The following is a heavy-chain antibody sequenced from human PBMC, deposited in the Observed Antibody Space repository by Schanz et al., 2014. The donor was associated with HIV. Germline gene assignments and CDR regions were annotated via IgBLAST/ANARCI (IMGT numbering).Heavy chain of an antibody. Sequence: EVQLLDSGGGLVQPGGSLRLSCVASGFTFSRYWMTWVRQAPGKGLEWVANIKQDESEKYYADSVKGRFTISRDNAKNSLYLQMNSLRAEDTAVYYCVLPSAKIVGGLGEHYFDHWGQGTLVTVSS. D-gene: IGHD1-26*01. J-gene: IGHJ4*02. CDR2: IKQDESEK. V-gene: IGHV3-7*01. CDR1: GFTFSRYW. CDR3: VLPSAKIVGGLGEHYFDH.